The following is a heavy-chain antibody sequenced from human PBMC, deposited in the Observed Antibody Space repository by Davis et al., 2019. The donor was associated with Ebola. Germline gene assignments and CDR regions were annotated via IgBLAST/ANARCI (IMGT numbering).Heavy chain of an antibody. Sequence: ASVKVSCKASGYTFNSYYIHWVRQAPGQGLEWMGIINPSGGSTTYAQKFQGRVTMTRDTSTRTVYMELSSLRSEDTAVYYIARGPTDPSGGWGQGTLVTVSS. D-gene: IGHD3-16*01. CDR2: INPSGGST. CDR3: ARGPTDPSGG. J-gene: IGHJ4*02. V-gene: IGHV1-46*02. CDR1: GYTFNSYY.